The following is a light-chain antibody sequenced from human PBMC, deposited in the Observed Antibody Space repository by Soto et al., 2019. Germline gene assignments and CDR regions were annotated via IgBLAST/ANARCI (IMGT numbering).Light chain of an antibody. J-gene: IGLJ3*02. CDR1: NIGNKN. CDR3: QVWDTSAAV. Sequence: SYELTQPLSVSVALGQTARITCGGSNIGNKNVHWYQQRPGQAPVLVIYRDSYRPSGIPERLSGSNSGNTATLTISRAQAGDEADYYCQVWDTSAAVFGGGTKLTVL. CDR2: RDS. V-gene: IGLV3-9*01.